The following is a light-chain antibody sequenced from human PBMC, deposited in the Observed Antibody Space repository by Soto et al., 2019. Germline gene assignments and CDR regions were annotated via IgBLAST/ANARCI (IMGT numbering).Light chain of an antibody. CDR3: FSYTDRQPYL. Sequence: QSALTQPASVSGSPGQSITISCSGTSSDIGSYDHVAWYQQFPGKSPKLIIYAVSDRPSGVSDRFSGSKSGISASLTISGIQTEDEADYYCFSYTDRQPYLFGEGTKVTVL. CDR2: AVS. CDR1: SSDIGSYDH. V-gene: IGLV2-14*03. J-gene: IGLJ1*01.